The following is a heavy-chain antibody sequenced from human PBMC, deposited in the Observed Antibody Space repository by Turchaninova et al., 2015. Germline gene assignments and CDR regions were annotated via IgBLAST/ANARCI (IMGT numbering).Heavy chain of an antibody. V-gene: IGHV1-2*06. Sequence: GAEVKEPGASVKVSCKASGYSFNGYYMHWARQAPGQGLEWMGRLNPNSGVANYAQKFQGRVTLTRDTSITTAYMELSSLRSDDTAVYYCAGGLADRDQVYYMDVWGKGTTVTVSS. D-gene: IGHD2-2*01. CDR3: AGGLADRDQVYYMDV. CDR1: GYSFNGYY. CDR2: LNPNSGVA. J-gene: IGHJ6*03.